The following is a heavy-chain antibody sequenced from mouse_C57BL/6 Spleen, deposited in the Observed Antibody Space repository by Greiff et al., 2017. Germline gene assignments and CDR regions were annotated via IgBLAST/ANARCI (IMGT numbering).Heavy chain of an antibody. Sequence: EVMLVESGGGLVKPGGSLKLSCAASGFTFSSYAMSWVRQTPEKRLEWVATISDGGSYTYYPDNVKGRFTISRDNAKNNLYLQMSHLKSEDTAMYYCARDEDSSGYVWFAYWGQGTLVTVSA. D-gene: IGHD3-2*02. CDR2: ISDGGSYT. CDR1: GFTFSSYA. J-gene: IGHJ3*01. CDR3: ARDEDSSGYVWFAY. V-gene: IGHV5-4*01.